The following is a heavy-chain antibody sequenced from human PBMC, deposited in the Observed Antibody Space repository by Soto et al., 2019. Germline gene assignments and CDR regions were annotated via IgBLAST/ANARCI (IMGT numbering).Heavy chain of an antibody. J-gene: IGHJ4*02. Sequence: VQLVESGGGMVQPGESLRLSCAASGFTVSSNYMNWVRQPPGKGLEWVSLINSGGNTHYADSVKGRFTISRDNSKNSLYLQMNSLRADDTAVYFCARSSGDYIESRELDYWGQGTLVTVSS. D-gene: IGHD6-6*01. CDR3: ARSSGDYIESRELDY. CDR2: INSGGNT. CDR1: GFTVSSNY. V-gene: IGHV3-66*01.